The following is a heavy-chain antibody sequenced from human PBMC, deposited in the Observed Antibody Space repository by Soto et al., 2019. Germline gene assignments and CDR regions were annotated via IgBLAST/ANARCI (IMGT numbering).Heavy chain of an antibody. J-gene: IGHJ4*02. D-gene: IGHD3-22*01. CDR2: IYYSGST. Sequence: SETLSLTCTVSGGSISSGGYYWSWIRQHPGKGLEWIGYIYYSGSTYYNPSLKSRVTISVDTSKNQFSLKLSSVTAADTAVYYCARVVIEPYYYDSSGYFPQYFDYWGQGTLVTVSS. V-gene: IGHV4-31*03. CDR3: ARVVIEPYYYDSSGYFPQYFDY. CDR1: GGSISSGGYY.